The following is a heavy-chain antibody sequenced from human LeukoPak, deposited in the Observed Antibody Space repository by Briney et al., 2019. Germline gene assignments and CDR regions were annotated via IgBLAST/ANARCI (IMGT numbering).Heavy chain of an antibody. CDR2: INPSGGST. J-gene: IGHJ4*02. CDR3: ARGRTSSSWYGNYYFDY. CDR1: GYSFTSYY. D-gene: IGHD6-13*01. V-gene: IGHV1-46*01. Sequence: ASVKVSCKASGYSFTSYYMHWVRQAPGQGLEWMGIINPSGGSTSYAQKFQGRVTMTRDMSTSTVYMELSSLRSEDTAVYYCARGRTSSSWYGNYYFDYWGQGTLVTVSS.